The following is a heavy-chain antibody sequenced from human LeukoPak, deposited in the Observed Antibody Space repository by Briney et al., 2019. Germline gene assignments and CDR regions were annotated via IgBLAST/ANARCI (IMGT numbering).Heavy chain of an antibody. Sequence: PSETLSLTCTVSAGSISSSNYYWSWIRQPPGKGLEWIGEINHSGSTNYNPSLKSRVTISVDTSKNQFSLKLSSVTAADTAVYYCARTVDTPHPGGYDPLTWLYDSSYDAFDIWGQGTMVTVSS. J-gene: IGHJ3*02. CDR3: ARTVDTPHPGGYDPLTWLYDSSYDAFDI. V-gene: IGHV4-39*07. CDR1: AGSISSSNYY. D-gene: IGHD3-22*01. CDR2: INHSGST.